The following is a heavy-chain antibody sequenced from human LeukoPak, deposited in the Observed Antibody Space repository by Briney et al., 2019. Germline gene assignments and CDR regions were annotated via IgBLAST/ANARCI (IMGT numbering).Heavy chain of an antibody. V-gene: IGHV4-59*01. J-gene: IGHJ3*02. D-gene: IGHD6-13*01. Sequence: SETLSLTCTVSGGSISSYYWSWIRQPPGKGLGWIGYIYYSGSTNYNPSLKSRVTISVDTSKNQFSLKLSSVTAADTAVYYCARAAVGFGLAFDIWGQGTMVTVSS. CDR3: ARAAVGFGLAFDI. CDR2: IYYSGST. CDR1: GGSISSYY.